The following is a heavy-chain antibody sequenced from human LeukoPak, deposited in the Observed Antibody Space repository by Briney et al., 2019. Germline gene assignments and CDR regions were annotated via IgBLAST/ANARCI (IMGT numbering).Heavy chain of an antibody. CDR2: ISPCNSTK. CDR1: GFTFSSYS. CDR3: ARGDGY. V-gene: IGHV3-48*01. J-gene: IGHJ4*02. D-gene: IGHD6-6*01. Sequence: PGGSLRLSCAASGFTFSSYSMNWVRQAPGQGLEWVSYISPCNSTKYYADSVKGRFTISRDNAKDSLYLQMNSLRAEDTAVYYCARGDGYWGQGTLGTVSS.